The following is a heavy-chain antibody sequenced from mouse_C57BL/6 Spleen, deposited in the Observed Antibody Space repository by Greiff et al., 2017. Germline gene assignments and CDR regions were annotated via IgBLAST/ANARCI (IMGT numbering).Heavy chain of an antibody. CDR1: GFTFSSYA. J-gene: IGHJ2*01. Sequence: EVKLVESGGGLVKPGGSLKLSCAASGFTFSSYAMSWVRQTPGKGLEWVATISDGGSYTYYPDNVKGRFTISRDNAKNNLYLQMSHLKSEDTAMYYCARGSNYDYWGQGTTLTVSS. CDR2: ISDGGSYT. CDR3: ARGSNYDY. D-gene: IGHD2-5*01. V-gene: IGHV5-4*03.